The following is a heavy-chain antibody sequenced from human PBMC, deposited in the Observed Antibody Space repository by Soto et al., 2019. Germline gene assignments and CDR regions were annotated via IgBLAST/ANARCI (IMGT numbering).Heavy chain of an antibody. CDR1: GFTFSTYS. J-gene: IGHJ3*02. V-gene: IGHV3-23*01. CDR3: AKCMQAYWNYDAHHI. CDR2: ITGTAETT. D-gene: IGHD2-8*01. Sequence: EVKLLESGGDSVQPGGSLRLSCAASGFTFSTYSMTWVRQAPGKGLEWVAHITGTAETTYYADSVKGRFTISRDTSRNTVYLQMNSLRAEDTALYYCAKCMQAYWNYDAHHIWGQGTMVTVSS.